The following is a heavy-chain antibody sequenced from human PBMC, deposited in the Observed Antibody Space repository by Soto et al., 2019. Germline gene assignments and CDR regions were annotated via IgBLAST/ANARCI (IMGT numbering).Heavy chain of an antibody. CDR3: ARDRLRTSPPDY. J-gene: IGHJ4*02. CDR1: GGTFSSYT. CDR2: IIPILGIA. D-gene: IGHD5-12*01. Sequence: QVQLVQSGAEVKKPGSSVKVSCKASGGTFSSYTISWVRQAPGQGLEWMGRIIPILGIANYAQKFQGRVTITADKSTSTAYMELSSLRSEDTAVYYCARDRLRTSPPDYWGQGTLVTVSS. V-gene: IGHV1-69*08.